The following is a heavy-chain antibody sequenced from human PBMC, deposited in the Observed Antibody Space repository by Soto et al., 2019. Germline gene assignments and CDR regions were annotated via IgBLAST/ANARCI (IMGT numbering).Heavy chain of an antibody. Sequence: SVKVSCKASGGTFSSYAISWVRRAPGQGLEWMGGIIPIFGTANYAQKFQGRVTITADESTSTAYMELSSLRSEDTAVYYCARDAPDYYDSSGSKYYYYYGMDVWGQGTTVTVSS. D-gene: IGHD3-22*01. CDR1: GGTFSSYA. V-gene: IGHV1-69*13. CDR3: ARDAPDYYDSSGSKYYYYYGMDV. CDR2: IIPIFGTA. J-gene: IGHJ6*02.